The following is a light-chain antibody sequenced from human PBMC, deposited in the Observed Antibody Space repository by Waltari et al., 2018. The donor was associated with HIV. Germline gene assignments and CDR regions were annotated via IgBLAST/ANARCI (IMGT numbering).Light chain of an antibody. CDR1: TSDVGRSNY. CDR3: SSSAGGDTLV. CDR2: EIT. V-gene: IGLV2-8*01. Sequence: QSALTQPPSASGFPGQSVTISCTGTTSDVGRSNYVAWYQQYPGKAPKLLIYEITKRPSGVPDRFSGSKSGNTASLTVSGLQAEDEADYYCSSSAGGDTLVFGGGTKLTVL. J-gene: IGLJ3*02.